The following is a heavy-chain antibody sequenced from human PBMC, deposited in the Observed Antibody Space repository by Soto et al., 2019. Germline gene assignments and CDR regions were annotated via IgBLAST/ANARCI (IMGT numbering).Heavy chain of an antibody. Sequence: ASVKVSCKASGYTFTTYSLSWVRQAPGQGLEWMGWISGNDGNTNYAQKLQGRVTMTTDTSASTAYMEVRSLRPDDTAVYFCARQKGINNYYGMDVWGQGTTVTVSS. CDR1: GYTFTTYS. CDR2: ISGNDGNT. J-gene: IGHJ6*02. CDR3: ARQKGINNYYGMDV. V-gene: IGHV1-18*01. D-gene: IGHD3-10*01.